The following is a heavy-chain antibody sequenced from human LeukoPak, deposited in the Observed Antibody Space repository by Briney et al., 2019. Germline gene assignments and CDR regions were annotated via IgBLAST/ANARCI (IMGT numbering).Heavy chain of an antibody. CDR1: GFTVSSNY. D-gene: IGHD3-22*01. CDR3: ARDTYYYDSSGYYLFDC. V-gene: IGHV3-53*01. J-gene: IGHJ4*02. Sequence: GGSLRLSCAASGFTVSSNYMSWVRQAPGKGLEWVSVIYSGGSTYYADSVKGRFTISRDNSKNTLYLQMNSLRAEDTAVYYCARDTYYYDSSGYYLFDCWGQGTLVTVSS. CDR2: IYSGGST.